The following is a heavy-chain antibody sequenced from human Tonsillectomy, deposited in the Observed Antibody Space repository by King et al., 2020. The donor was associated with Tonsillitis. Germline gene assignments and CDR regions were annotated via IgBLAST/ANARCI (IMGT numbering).Heavy chain of an antibody. J-gene: IGHJ3*02. CDR3: ANEEAASAFDI. CDR2: SRNKANTYTT. Sequence: VQLVESGGGLVQPGGSLRLSCAASGFTSSDHYMDWVRQAPGKGLEWVGRSRNKANTYTTEYAASVKDRFTISRDDSKNSLYLQMNSLKTEDTAVYYCANEEAASAFDIWGQGTMVTVSS. V-gene: IGHV3-72*01. D-gene: IGHD2-15*01. CDR1: GFTSSDHY.